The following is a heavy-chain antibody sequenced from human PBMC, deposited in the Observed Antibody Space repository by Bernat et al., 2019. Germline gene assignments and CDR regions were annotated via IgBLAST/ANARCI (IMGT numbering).Heavy chain of an antibody. Sequence: EVQLVESGGGLIQPGGSLRLSCAASGFTVSSNYMSWVRQAPGKGLEWVSVIYSGGSTYYADSMEGRFSTSRDNTKTTLYLQMNSLRAEDTAVYYCAREGQRESNWGYTAPGLDYGMDVWGQGTTVTVSS. CDR1: GFTVSSNY. D-gene: IGHD7-27*01. J-gene: IGHJ6*02. V-gene: IGHV3-53*01. CDR3: AREGQRESNWGYTAPGLDYGMDV. CDR2: IYSGGST.